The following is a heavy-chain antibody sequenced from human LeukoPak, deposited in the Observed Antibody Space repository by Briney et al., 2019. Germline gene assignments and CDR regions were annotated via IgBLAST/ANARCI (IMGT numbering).Heavy chain of an antibody. CDR3: ARYYYYYYYMDV. V-gene: IGHV3-48*03. CDR1: GFTFRSYE. Sequence: PGGSLRLSCAASGFTFRSYEMNWVRQAPGKGLEWVSYISSSGSTIYYADSVKGRFTISRDNAKNSLYLQMNSLRAEDTAVYYCARYYYYYYYMDVWGKGTTVTISS. CDR2: ISSSGSTI. J-gene: IGHJ6*03.